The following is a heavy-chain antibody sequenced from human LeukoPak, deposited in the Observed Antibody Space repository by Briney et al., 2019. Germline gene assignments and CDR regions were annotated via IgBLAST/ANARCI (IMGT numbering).Heavy chain of an antibody. V-gene: IGHV4-39*07. CDR2: IYYRGST. CDR3: ASNVLLVTGSGDF. Sequence: SETLSLTCNVSGGSLTSTANYWGWIRQPPGRGLEWIGNIYYRGSTYYNPSLKSRVTISLDTSKNQFYLKLSSVTAADTAVYYCASNVLLVTGSGDFWGQGTLVTVSS. J-gene: IGHJ4*02. D-gene: IGHD2-21*02. CDR1: GGSLTSTANY.